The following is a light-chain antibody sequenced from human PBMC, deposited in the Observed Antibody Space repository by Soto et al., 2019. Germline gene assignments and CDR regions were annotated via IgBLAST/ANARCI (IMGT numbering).Light chain of an antibody. CDR3: QQYKNYSPST. CDR2: DAS. Sequence: DIEMTQSPSTLSASVGDRVTVTCRASQSIGNLLAWYQQKPGKAPNLLISDASNLEIGVPSRFSGSGSETEFTLTITSLQPEDFATYYCQQYKNYSPSTFGQGTQLDI. J-gene: IGKJ2*01. CDR1: QSIGNL. V-gene: IGKV1-5*01.